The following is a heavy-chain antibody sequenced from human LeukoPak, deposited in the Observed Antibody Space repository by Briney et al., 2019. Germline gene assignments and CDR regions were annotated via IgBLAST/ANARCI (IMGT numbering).Heavy chain of an antibody. CDR1: GYTFTSYG. CDR2: ISVYNGNT. Sequence: ASVKVSCKASGYTFTSYGISWVRQAPGQGLEWMGWISVYNGNTNYAQKLQGRVTMTTDTSTSTAYMELRSLRSDDTAVYYCAREDYYDSSGYSDYWGQGTLVTVSS. D-gene: IGHD3-22*01. V-gene: IGHV1-18*01. CDR3: AREDYYDSSGYSDY. J-gene: IGHJ4*02.